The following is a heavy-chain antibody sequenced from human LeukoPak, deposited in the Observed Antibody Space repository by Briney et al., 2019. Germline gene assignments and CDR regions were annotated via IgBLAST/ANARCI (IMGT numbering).Heavy chain of an antibody. V-gene: IGHV7-4-1*02. CDR1: GYTFTSYA. Sequence: GASVKVSCKASGYTFTSYAMNWVRQAPGQGLEWMGWINTNTGNPTSAQGFTGRFVFSLDTSVSTTYLQISSLKAEDTAVYYCARGFWGSPFDYWGQGTLVTVSS. D-gene: IGHD3-16*01. J-gene: IGHJ4*02. CDR3: ARGFWGSPFDY. CDR2: INTNTGNP.